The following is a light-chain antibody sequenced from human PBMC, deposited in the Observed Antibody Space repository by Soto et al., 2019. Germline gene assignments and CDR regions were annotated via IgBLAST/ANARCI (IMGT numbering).Light chain of an antibody. Sequence: DIVMTQSPDSLAVSLGERATINCKSSQSVLYSSNNKNYLAWYQQKPGQPPKLLIYWASTRESGVPARFSGSGSGTDFALTISSLQAEDVAVYYCQQYYSTPPTFGQGTKLEIK. CDR3: QQYYSTPPT. V-gene: IGKV4-1*01. J-gene: IGKJ2*01. CDR2: WAS. CDR1: QSVLYSSNNKNY.